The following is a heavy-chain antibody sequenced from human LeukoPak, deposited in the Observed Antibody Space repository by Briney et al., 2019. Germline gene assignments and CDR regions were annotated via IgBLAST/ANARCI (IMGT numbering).Heavy chain of an antibody. Sequence: PGGSLRLSCAASGFTFSSYGMHWVRQAPGKGLEWVSYISGSGVSTYYADSVKGRFTISRDNAKNSLYLQMNSLRAEDTAVYYCAREQQLVRPFDYWGQGTLVTVSS. CDR2: ISGSGVST. D-gene: IGHD6-13*01. CDR1: GFTFSSYG. V-gene: IGHV3-48*04. CDR3: AREQQLVRPFDY. J-gene: IGHJ4*02.